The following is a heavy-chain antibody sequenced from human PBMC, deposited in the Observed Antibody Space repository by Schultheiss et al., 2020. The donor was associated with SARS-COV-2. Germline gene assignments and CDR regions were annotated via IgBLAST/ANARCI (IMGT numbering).Heavy chain of an antibody. CDR1: GFTFSGYV. J-gene: IGHJ4*01. CDR2: IRSKADNYAT. D-gene: IGHD1-1*01. V-gene: IGHV3-73*01. CDR3: TKWNDGDYFDY. Sequence: GGSLRLSCADSGFTFSGYVITWVRQAPGRGLEWVGRIRSKADNYATAYAASVKGRFTISRDDSKNMAYLQMNSLKTEDTAVYYCTKWNDGDYFDYWGQGTMVTVSS.